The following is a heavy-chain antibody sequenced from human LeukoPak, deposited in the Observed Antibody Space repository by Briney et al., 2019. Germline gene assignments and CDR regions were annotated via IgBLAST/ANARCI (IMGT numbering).Heavy chain of an antibody. D-gene: IGHD5-12*01. CDR2: INHSGST. CDR3: ARGGQWLRPFDY. Sequence: SETLSLTCAVYGGSFSGYYWSWIRQPPGKGLEWIGEINHSGSTNYNPSLKSRVTISVDTSKNQFSLKLSSVTAADKAVYYCARGGQWLRPFDYWGQGTLVTVSS. CDR1: GGSFSGYY. J-gene: IGHJ4*02. V-gene: IGHV4-34*01.